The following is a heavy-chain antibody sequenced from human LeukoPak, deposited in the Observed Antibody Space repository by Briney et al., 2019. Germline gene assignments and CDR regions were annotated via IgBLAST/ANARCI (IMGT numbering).Heavy chain of an antibody. CDR2: VHLSGRT. J-gene: IGHJ4*02. V-gene: IGHV4-4*02. CDR1: GGSISSTNW. CDR3: AREGGPHRPLDY. Sequence: KSSETLSLTCGVSGGSISSTNWWTWVRQPPGEGLEWIGEVHLSGRTNYNPSLESRVTMSVDMSENHISLKLTSVTAADTAVYYCAREGGPHRPLDYSGQGTLVTVSS.